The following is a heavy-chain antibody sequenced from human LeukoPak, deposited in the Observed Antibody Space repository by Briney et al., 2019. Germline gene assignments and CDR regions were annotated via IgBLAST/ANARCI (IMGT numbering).Heavy chain of an antibody. Sequence: ASVKVSCKASGYTFTSYYMHWVRQAPGQGLEWMGIINPSGGSTSYAQKFQGRVTMTRDTSTSTVYMELSSLRSEDTAVYYCARGGYVWGSYRLSNYYGMDVWGQGTTVTVSS. CDR2: INPSGGST. V-gene: IGHV1-46*01. CDR3: ARGGYVWGSYRLSNYYGMDV. CDR1: GYTFTSYY. J-gene: IGHJ6*02. D-gene: IGHD3-16*02.